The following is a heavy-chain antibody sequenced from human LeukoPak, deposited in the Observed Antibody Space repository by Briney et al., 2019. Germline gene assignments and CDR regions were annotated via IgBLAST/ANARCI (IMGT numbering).Heavy chain of an antibody. CDR1: GFTFSDYY. D-gene: IGHD3-22*01. V-gene: IGHV3-11*01. CDR3: ARDGAERYYYDSSGYYFDY. J-gene: IGHJ4*02. Sequence: GGSLRLSRAASGFTFSDYYMSWIRQAPGKGLEWVSYISSSGSTIYYADSVKGRFTISRDNAKNSLYLQMNSLRAEDTAVYYCARDGAERYYYDSSGYYFDYWGQGTLVTVSS. CDR2: ISSSGSTI.